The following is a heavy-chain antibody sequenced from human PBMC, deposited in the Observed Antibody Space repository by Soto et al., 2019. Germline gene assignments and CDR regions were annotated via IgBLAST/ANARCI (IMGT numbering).Heavy chain of an antibody. CDR3: ARGGWYLAY. CDR1: GGSISNDY. V-gene: IGHV4-59*01. Sequence: QVQLQESGPGLVKPSETLSLTCTVSGGSISNDYWSWIRQPPGKGLEWIGYMSDSGSTYYSPSLKSRVTISLDTSRNQFSLKLNSVSAADTAMYYCARGGWYLAYWGQGTLVTVSS. CDR2: MSDSGST. D-gene: IGHD6-19*01. J-gene: IGHJ4*02.